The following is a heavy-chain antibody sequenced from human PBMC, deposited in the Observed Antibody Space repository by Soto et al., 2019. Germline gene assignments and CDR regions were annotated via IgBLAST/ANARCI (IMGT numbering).Heavy chain of an antibody. CDR2: IYYSGTT. CDR1: GGSISTYF. CDR3: AKRAGTSGGYFDR. D-gene: IGHD6-19*01. V-gene: IGHV4-59*01. Sequence: SETLSLTCTVSGGSISTYFWSWIRQPPGKGLEWIGNIYYSGTTDYNPSLKSRVTLSVDASKNQFSLRLSSVTAADTAVYYCAKRAGTSGGYFDRWGHGTLVTVSS. J-gene: IGHJ4*01.